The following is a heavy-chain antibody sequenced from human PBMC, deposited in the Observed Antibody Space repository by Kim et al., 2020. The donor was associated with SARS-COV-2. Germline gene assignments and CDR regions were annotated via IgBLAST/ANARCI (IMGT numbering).Heavy chain of an antibody. J-gene: IGHJ5*02. D-gene: IGHD2-15*01. V-gene: IGHV4-39*01. CDR1: GGSISSSSYY. CDR3: ARFVVVAATPQGFDP. Sequence: SETLSLTCTVSGGSISSSSYYWGWIRQPPGKGLEWIGSIYYSGSTYYNPSLKSRVTISVDTSKNQFSLKLSSVTAADTAVYYCARFVVVAATPQGFDPWGQGTLVTVSS. CDR2: IYYSGST.